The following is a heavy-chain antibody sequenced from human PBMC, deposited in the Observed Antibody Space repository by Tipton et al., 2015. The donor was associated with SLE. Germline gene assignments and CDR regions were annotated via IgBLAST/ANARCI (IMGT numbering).Heavy chain of an antibody. V-gene: IGHV3-23*01. Sequence: GSLRLSCAASGFTFSSYAMSWVRQAPGKGLEWVSAISGSGGSTDYAESVKGRFTISRDNSKNTLYLQMNSLRAEDTAVYYCAKAHTPQWLAGFDYWGQGTLVTVSS. J-gene: IGHJ4*02. CDR1: GFTFSSYA. CDR2: ISGSGGST. CDR3: AKAHTPQWLAGFDY. D-gene: IGHD6-19*01.